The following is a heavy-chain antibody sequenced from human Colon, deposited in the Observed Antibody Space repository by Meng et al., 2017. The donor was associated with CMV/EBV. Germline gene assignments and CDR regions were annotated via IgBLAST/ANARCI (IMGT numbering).Heavy chain of an antibody. D-gene: IGHD1-26*01. V-gene: IGHV4-34*01. J-gene: IGHJ4*02. CDR2: INHSGST. CDR1: GGSFSGYY. Sequence: SETLSLTCAVYGGSFSGYYWSWIRQPPGKGLEWIGEINHSGSTNYNPSLKSRVTISIDTSKNQFSLKMSSVTAADTAVYYCARGVRVGALWGQGTLVTVSS. CDR3: ARGVRVGAL.